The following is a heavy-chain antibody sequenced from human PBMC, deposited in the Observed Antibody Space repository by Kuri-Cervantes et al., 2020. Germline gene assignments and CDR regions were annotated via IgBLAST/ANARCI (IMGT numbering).Heavy chain of an antibody. CDR1: GYTFTSYD. CDR3: ARARLVGYYYYYGMDV. Sequence: ASVKVSCKASGYTFTSYDINWVRQATGQGLEWMGWMNPNSGNTGYAQKFQGRVTMTRNTSISTAYMELSSLRSEDKAVYYCARARLVGYYYYYGMDVWGQGTTVTVSS. D-gene: IGHD1-26*01. V-gene: IGHV1-8*01. J-gene: IGHJ6*02. CDR2: MNPNSGNT.